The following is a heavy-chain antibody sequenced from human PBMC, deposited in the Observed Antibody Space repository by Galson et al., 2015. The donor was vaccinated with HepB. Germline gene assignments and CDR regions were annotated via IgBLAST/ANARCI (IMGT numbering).Heavy chain of an antibody. J-gene: IGHJ4*02. Sequence: SVKVSCKASGYTFTSYGITWVRQAPGQGLEWMGWISAYNGNTNYAQKLQGRVTMTTDTSTSTAYMELRSLRSDDTAVYYCARTFSRITGSEPFDLWGQGTLVTVSS. CDR3: ARTFSRITGSEPFDL. CDR2: ISAYNGNT. CDR1: GYTFTSYG. V-gene: IGHV1-18*01. D-gene: IGHD1-20*01.